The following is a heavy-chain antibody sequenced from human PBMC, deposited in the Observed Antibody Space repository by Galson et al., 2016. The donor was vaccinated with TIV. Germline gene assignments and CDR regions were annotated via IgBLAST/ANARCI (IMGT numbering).Heavy chain of an antibody. D-gene: IGHD3-22*01. Sequence: SLRLSCAASGFTVSGDHMTWVRQAPGRGLECLSVMYTGGSAYYADSVKGRFTISRDNAKNSLFLQMNSLRAEDTAVYYCARESPPIWDSSGYYFDYWGQGTLVTVST. V-gene: IGHV3-53*01. J-gene: IGHJ4*02. CDR3: ARESPPIWDSSGYYFDY. CDR1: GFTVSGDH. CDR2: MYTGGSA.